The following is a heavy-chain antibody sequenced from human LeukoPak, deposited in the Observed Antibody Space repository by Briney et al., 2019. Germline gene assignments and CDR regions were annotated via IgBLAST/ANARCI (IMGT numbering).Heavy chain of an antibody. CDR3: ARDWVVSSSSGWYLSLAGDYYYYGMDV. V-gene: IGHV1-69*13. CDR1: GYTFSSHY. J-gene: IGHJ6*02. CDR2: IIPIFGTA. D-gene: IGHD6-19*01. Sequence: SVKVSCKASGYTFSSHYMHWVRQAPGQGREWMGGIIPIFGTANYAQKFQGRVTITADESTSTAYMELSSLRAEDTAVYYCARDWVVSSSSGWYLSLAGDYYYYGMDVWGQGTTVTVSS.